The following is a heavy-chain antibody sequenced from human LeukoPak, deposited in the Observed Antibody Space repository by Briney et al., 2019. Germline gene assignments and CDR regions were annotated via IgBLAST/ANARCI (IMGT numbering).Heavy chain of an antibody. V-gene: IGHV4-34*01. D-gene: IGHD3-10*01. Sequence: PSETLSLTCAVYGGSLSGYYWSWIRQPPGKGLEWIGEINHSGSTNYNPSLKSRVTISVDTSKNQFSLKLSSVTAADTAVYYCARGRRLGFRNWFDPWGQGTLVTVSS. CDR1: GGSLSGYY. J-gene: IGHJ5*02. CDR2: INHSGST. CDR3: ARGRRLGFRNWFDP.